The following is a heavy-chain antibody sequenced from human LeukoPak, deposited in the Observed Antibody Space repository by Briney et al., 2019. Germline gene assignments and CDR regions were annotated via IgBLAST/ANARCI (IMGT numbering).Heavy chain of an antibody. CDR3: ARDNYDFWSGYRFDP. D-gene: IGHD3-3*01. Sequence: GGSLRLSCAASGFTFSSYWMHWVRQAPGKGLVWVSRINSDGSSTSYAGSVKGRFTISRDNAKNTLYLQTNSLRAEDTAVYYCARDNYDFWSGYRFDPWGEGTLVTVSS. V-gene: IGHV3-74*01. CDR1: GFTFSSYW. J-gene: IGHJ5*02. CDR2: INSDGSST.